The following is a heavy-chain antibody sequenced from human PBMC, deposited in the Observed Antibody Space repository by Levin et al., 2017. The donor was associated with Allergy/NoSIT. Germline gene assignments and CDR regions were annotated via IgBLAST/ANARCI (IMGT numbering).Heavy chain of an antibody. CDR1: GFTFSSYS. V-gene: IGHV3-30-3*01. Sequence: QPGESLKISCAASGFTFSSYSMHWVRQAPGRGLEWVSVISKDGDNKYYADSVKGRFTISRDNSKNTLYLQMINLRGEDTAIYSCAREAFWADFFDHWGQGTLVTVSS. J-gene: IGHJ4*02. CDR3: AREAFWADFFDH. CDR2: ISKDGDNK. D-gene: IGHD7-27*01.